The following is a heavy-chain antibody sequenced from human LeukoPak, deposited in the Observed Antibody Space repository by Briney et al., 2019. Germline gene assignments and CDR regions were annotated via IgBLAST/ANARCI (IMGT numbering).Heavy chain of an antibody. V-gene: IGHV4-34*01. J-gene: IGHJ5*02. CDR3: ARGKRKYYYGLGSYRGLHWFDP. D-gene: IGHD3-10*01. CDR2: INHSGST. Sequence: PSETLSLTCAVYGGSFSGYYWSWIRQPPGKGLEWIGEINHSGSTNYNPPLKSRVTISVDTSKNQFSLKLSSVTAADTAVYYCARGKRKYYYGLGSYRGLHWFDPWGQGTLVTVSS. CDR1: GGSFSGYY.